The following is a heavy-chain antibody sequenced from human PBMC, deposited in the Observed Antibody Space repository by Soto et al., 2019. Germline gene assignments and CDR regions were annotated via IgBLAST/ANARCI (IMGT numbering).Heavy chain of an antibody. J-gene: IGHJ5*02. CDR2: IYWDDDK. D-gene: IGHD3-9*01. V-gene: IGHV2-5*02. CDR3: AHMLSTGYYLADNCFDP. CDR1: GFSLDTPGAG. Sequence: QITLKESGPTLVKPTQTLTLTCTFSGFSLDTPGAGVGWLRHPPGRPLEWLAIIYWDDDKRYRPSLKSRIAITKDTSKNKVFLRMTSMDPVDTATYFCAHMLSTGYYLADNCFDPWGQGTLGTVSS.